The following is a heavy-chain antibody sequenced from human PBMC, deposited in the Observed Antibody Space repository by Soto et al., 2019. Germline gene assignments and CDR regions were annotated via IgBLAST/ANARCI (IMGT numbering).Heavy chain of an antibody. D-gene: IGHD7-27*01. Sequence: PGESLKISCAASGFTFSSYAMSWVRQAPGKGLEWVSAISGSGGSTYYADSVKGRFTISRDNSKNTLYLQMNSLRAEDTAVYYCAKVHSTHPLTGDLTNFDYWGQGTLVTVSS. V-gene: IGHV3-23*01. CDR2: ISGSGGST. CDR1: GFTFSSYA. CDR3: AKVHSTHPLTGDLTNFDY. J-gene: IGHJ4*02.